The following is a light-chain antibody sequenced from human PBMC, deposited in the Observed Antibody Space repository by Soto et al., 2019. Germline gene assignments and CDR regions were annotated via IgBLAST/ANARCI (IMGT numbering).Light chain of an antibody. V-gene: IGKV1-5*03. CDR3: LQHNSYPLT. CDR1: QIINNW. Sequence: IQMTQSASTVSASAGDRVTITCRASQIINNWLAWYQQKPGRAPKFLIYRASTLESGVPSRFSGSGSGTEFTLTISNLQPEDFATYYCLQHNSYPLTFGGGTKVDI. J-gene: IGKJ4*01. CDR2: RAS.